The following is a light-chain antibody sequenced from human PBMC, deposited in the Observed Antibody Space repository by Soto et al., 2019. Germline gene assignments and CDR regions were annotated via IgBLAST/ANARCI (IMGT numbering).Light chain of an antibody. CDR1: QIIGSW. CDR2: AAS. Sequence: DLQMTQSPSSVSASIGDRVTITCRASQIIGSWLAWYQQKPGKAPTLLIYAASSLQSGVPSRFSGSGSGTDFTLTITSLQAEDSATYYCQQANSFPFTFGPETKVDIK. V-gene: IGKV1-12*02. J-gene: IGKJ3*01. CDR3: QQANSFPFT.